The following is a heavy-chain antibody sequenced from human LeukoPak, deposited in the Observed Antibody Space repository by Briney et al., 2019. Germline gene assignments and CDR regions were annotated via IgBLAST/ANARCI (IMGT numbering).Heavy chain of an antibody. Sequence: GGSLRLSCAASGFTFSSYSMNWVRQAPGKGLEWVSCISSSGTYIYYADSVRGRFTISRDNSKNTLYLQMNSLRAEDTAVYYCAKDRCSGGSCYFDYWGQGTLVTVSS. D-gene: IGHD2-15*01. CDR2: ISSSGTYI. V-gene: IGHV3-21*01. J-gene: IGHJ4*02. CDR3: AKDRCSGGSCYFDY. CDR1: GFTFSSYS.